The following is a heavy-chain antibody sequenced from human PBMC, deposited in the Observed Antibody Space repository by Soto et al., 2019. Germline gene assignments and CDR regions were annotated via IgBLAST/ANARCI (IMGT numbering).Heavy chain of an antibody. CDR2: INPSGGST. CDR1: GYTFTSYY. Sequence: QVQLVQSGAEVKKPGASVKVSCKASGYTFTSYYMHWARQAPGQGLEWMGIINPSGGSTSYAQKFQGRVTMTRDTSTSTVYMELSSLRSEDTAVYYCATPGTTVTTNYYYYYGMDVWGQGTTVTVSS. J-gene: IGHJ6*02. V-gene: IGHV1-46*01. CDR3: ATPGTTVTTNYYYYYGMDV. D-gene: IGHD4-4*01.